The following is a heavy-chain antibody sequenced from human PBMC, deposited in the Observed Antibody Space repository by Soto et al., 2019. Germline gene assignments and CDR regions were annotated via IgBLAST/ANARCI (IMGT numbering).Heavy chain of an antibody. CDR3: ARDLQRDPN. Sequence: QVQLVESGGGVVQPGRSLRLSCAASGFTFSSYAMHWVRQAPGKGLEWVAVISYDGSNKYYADSVKGRFTISRDNSKNTLYLQMNSLRAEDTAVYYCARDLQRDPNWGQGTLVTVSS. D-gene: IGHD6-25*01. CDR1: GFTFSSYA. J-gene: IGHJ4*02. CDR2: ISYDGSNK. V-gene: IGHV3-30-3*01.